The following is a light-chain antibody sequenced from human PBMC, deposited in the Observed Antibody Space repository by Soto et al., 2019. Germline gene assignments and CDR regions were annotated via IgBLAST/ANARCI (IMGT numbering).Light chain of an antibody. CDR1: QAIDTY. CDR2: AAS. J-gene: IGKJ5*01. V-gene: IGKV1-9*01. Sequence: DIQLTQSPSFLSASVGDRVTITCQASQAIDTYLAWYQQKPGKAPKLLIYAASLLQSGVPSRFSGSGSGTEFTLTINSLQPEDFASYYCQQLNSFPFIFGQGTRLEIK. CDR3: QQLNSFPFI.